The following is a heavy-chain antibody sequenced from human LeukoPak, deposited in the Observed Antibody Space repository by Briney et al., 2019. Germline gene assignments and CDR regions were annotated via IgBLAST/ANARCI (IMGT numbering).Heavy chain of an antibody. CDR3: ARGLRDGYTG. D-gene: IGHD5-24*01. J-gene: IGHJ4*02. CDR2: INHSGST. V-gene: IGHV4-34*01. CDR1: GGSFSGYY. Sequence: SETLSLTCAVYGGSFSGYYWSWIRQPPGKGLEWIGEINHSGSTNYNPSLKSRVTISVDTSKNQFSLKLSSVTAADTAVYYCARGLRDGYTGWGQGTLVTVSS.